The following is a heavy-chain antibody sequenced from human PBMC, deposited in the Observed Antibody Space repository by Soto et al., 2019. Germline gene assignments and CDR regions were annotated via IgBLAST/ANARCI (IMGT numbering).Heavy chain of an antibody. CDR2: ISSTAITM. CDR1: GFTFSDYY. Sequence: QVQLVESGGGLVKPGGSLRLSCAASGFTFSDYYMSWIRQAPGKGLEWVSYISSTAITMYYADSVKGRFTISRDNAKNPLYREMNSLRAEDTAVYYCARGTQKRYCTGGSCYTVDYWGQGTLVTVSS. CDR3: ARGTQKRYCTGGSCYTVDY. V-gene: IGHV3-11*01. J-gene: IGHJ4*02. D-gene: IGHD2-15*01.